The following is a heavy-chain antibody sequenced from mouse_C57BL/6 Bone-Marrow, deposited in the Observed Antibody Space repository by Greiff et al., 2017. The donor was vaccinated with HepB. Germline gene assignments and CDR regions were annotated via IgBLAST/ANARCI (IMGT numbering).Heavy chain of an antibody. D-gene: IGHD3-2*02. CDR1: GYTFTSYW. CDR2: IHPNSGST. J-gene: IGHJ3*01. V-gene: IGHV1-64*01. Sequence: VQLQESGAELVKPGASVKLSCKASGYTFTSYWMHWVKQRPGQGLEWIGMIHPNSGSTNYNEKFKSKATLTVDKSSSTAYMKLSSLTSEDSAVYYCASQTAHPWFAYWGQGTLVTVSA. CDR3: ASQTAHPWFAY.